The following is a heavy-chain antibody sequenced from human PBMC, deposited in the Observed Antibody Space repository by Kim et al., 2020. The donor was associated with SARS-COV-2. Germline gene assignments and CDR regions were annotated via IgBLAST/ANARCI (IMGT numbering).Heavy chain of an antibody. J-gene: IGHJ4*02. D-gene: IGHD6-19*01. Sequence: YYANSVEDQFAISRDNPKHTRYLHMGSLRAEDMAVYYCARDRYSSGWYDYWGQGTLVTVSS. V-gene: IGHV3-64*01. CDR3: ARDRYSSGWYDY.